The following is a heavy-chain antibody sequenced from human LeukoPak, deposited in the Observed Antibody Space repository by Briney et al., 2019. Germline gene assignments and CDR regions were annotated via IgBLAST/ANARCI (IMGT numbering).Heavy chain of an antibody. CDR3: ARDFDY. CDR1: GFTFSSYA. Sequence: GRSLRLSCAASGFTFSSYAMHWVRQAPGKGLEWVAVISYDGSNKYYADSVKGRFTISRDNSKNTLYLQMNSLRAEDTAVYYCARDFDYWGQGTLVTVSS. CDR2: ISYDGSNK. V-gene: IGHV3-30-3*01. J-gene: IGHJ4*02.